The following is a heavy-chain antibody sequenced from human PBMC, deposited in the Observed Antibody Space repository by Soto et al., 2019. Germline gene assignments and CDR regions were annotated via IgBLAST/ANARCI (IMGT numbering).Heavy chain of an antibody. CDR2: IIPLFGTP. D-gene: IGHD5-12*01. Sequence: QVHLVQSGAEVKKPGSSVKVSCKTSGGTFSDLAFSWVRQAPRQGLEWVGGIIPLFGTPNYAREFQGRGSISADESSNTVYMELRSLRSEDTAVYYCASERVAEMATGGYFDNWGQGTLVTVSS. CDR3: ASERVAEMATGGYFDN. CDR1: GGTFSDLA. J-gene: IGHJ4*02. V-gene: IGHV1-69*01.